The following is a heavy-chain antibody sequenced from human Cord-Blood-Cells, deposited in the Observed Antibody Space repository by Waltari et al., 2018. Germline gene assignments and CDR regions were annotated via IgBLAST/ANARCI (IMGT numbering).Heavy chain of an antibody. CDR1: GGSFSGYY. D-gene: IGHD3-10*01. CDR3: ASPHPDYYGSGSYYAFDI. CDR2: INHSGST. J-gene: IGHJ3*02. Sequence: QVQLQQWGAGLLKPSETLSLTCAVYGGSFSGYYRSWMRQPPGKGLEWIGEINHSGSTNYNPSLKSRVTISVDTSKNQFSLKLSSVTAADTAVYYCASPHPDYYGSGSYYAFDIWGQGTMVTVSS. V-gene: IGHV4-34*01.